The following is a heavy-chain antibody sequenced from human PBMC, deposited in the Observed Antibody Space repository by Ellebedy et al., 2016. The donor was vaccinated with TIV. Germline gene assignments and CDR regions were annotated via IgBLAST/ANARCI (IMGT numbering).Heavy chain of an antibody. CDR2: IYYSGST. J-gene: IGHJ4*02. Sequence: SETLSLXXTVSGGSVSSGSYYWSWIRQPPGKGLEWIGYIYYSGSTNYNPSLKSRVTISVDTSKNQFSLKLSSVTAADTAVYYCARGAYYYDIHARPFDYWGQGTLVTVSS. D-gene: IGHD3-22*01. CDR3: ARGAYYYDIHARPFDY. CDR1: GGSVSSGSYY. V-gene: IGHV4-61*01.